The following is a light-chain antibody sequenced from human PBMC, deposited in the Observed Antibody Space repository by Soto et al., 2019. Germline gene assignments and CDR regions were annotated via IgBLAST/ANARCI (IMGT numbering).Light chain of an antibody. CDR1: QGIRTW. Sequence: DIQMTQSPSTLSASVGDRFTITCRASQGIRTWLAWYQQKPGKAPKVLIYDASNLESGVPSRFSGSGSGTDFTLTISSLQPEDFATYFCLQDYSYPHTFXPGTKADIK. V-gene: IGKV1-5*01. J-gene: IGKJ2*01. CDR3: LQDYSYPHT. CDR2: DAS.